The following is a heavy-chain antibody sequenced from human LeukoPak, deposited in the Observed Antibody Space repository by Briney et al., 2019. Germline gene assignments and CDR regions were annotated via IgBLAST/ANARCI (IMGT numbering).Heavy chain of an antibody. J-gene: IGHJ4*02. CDR3: ARGVRIAVAGHIDY. V-gene: IGHV3-30*04. CDR2: ISYDGSNK. Sequence: GGSLRLSCAASGFTFSTYAMHWVRQAPGKGLEWVAAISYDGSNKNYADSVKGRFTISRDNSKNTLYLRMNSLRAEDTAVYYCARGVRIAVAGHIDYWGQGTLVTVSS. CDR1: GFTFSTYA. D-gene: IGHD6-19*01.